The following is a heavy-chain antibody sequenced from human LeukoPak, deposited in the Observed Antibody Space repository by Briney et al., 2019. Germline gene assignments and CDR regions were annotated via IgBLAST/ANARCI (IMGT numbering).Heavy chain of an antibody. CDR3: ARDRRGWDPFDY. D-gene: IGHD6-19*01. Sequence: SVKVSCKASGGTFSSYAISWVRQAPGQGLEWMGGIIPIFGTANYAQKFQGRVTITTDESTSTAYMELSSLRSEDTAVYYCARDRRGWDPFDYWGQGTLVTVSS. CDR2: IIPIFGTA. CDR1: GGTFSSYA. J-gene: IGHJ4*02. V-gene: IGHV1-69*05.